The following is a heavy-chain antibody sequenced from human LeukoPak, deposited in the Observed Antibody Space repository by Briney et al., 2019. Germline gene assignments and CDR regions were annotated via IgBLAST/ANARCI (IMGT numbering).Heavy chain of an antibody. CDR1: GFTFSRYW. V-gene: IGHV3-7*01. CDR2: IKQDGSEK. D-gene: IGHD4-17*01. Sequence: GGSLRLSCAASGFTFSRYWMSWVRQAPGKGLEWVANIKQDGSEKYYVDSVKGRFTISRDNAKNSLYLQMNSLRAEDTAVYYCARGSGDMDVWGKGTTVTISS. CDR3: ARGSGDMDV. J-gene: IGHJ6*03.